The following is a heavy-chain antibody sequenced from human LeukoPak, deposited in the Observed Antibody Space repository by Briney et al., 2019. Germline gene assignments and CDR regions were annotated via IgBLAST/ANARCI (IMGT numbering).Heavy chain of an antibody. CDR3: TTVGSAWNFDY. D-gene: IGHD6-25*01. V-gene: IGHV3-15*01. CDR1: GFTFSIAW. J-gene: IGHJ4*02. Sequence: NPGGSLRLSCAASGFTFSIAWMTWVRQAPGKGLEWVGRIKSKRDGGSMDYAAPVKGRFTISRDDSKDMLYLQMNSLKIEDAAVHYCTTVGSAWNFDYWGQGTLVTVSS. CDR2: IKSKRDGGSM.